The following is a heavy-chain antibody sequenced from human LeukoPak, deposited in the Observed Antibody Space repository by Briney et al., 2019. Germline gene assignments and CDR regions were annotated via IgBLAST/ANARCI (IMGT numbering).Heavy chain of an antibody. CDR1: GGSISSYY. V-gene: IGHV4-59*01. CDR2: IYYSGST. CDR3: ARPQSGYYTYDGFDI. Sequence: PSETLSLTCAVSGGSISSYYWSWIRQPPGMGLEWIGFIYYSGSTNYNPSLESRVTISVDTSKKQFSLKLRSVTAADTAVYYCARPQSGYYTYDGFDIWGQGTMVTVSS. J-gene: IGHJ3*02. D-gene: IGHD3-3*01.